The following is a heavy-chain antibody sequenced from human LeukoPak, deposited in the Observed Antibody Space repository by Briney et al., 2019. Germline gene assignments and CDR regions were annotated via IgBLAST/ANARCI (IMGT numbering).Heavy chain of an antibody. CDR3: ARRNSYGSFDI. D-gene: IGHD5-18*01. V-gene: IGHV3-48*03. CDR2: IRSSGTTI. Sequence: PGGSLSLSCVASGFTFSNYETDWVRQAPGKGLEWVSNIRSSGTTIHYADSVKGRFTISRDNAKNSLYLQMNSLRAEDTAVYYCARRNSYGSFDIWGQRTMVTVSS. CDR1: GFTFSNYE. J-gene: IGHJ3*02.